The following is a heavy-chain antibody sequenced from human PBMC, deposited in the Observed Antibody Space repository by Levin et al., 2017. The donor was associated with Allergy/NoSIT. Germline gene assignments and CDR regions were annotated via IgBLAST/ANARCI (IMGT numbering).Heavy chain of an antibody. V-gene: IGHV4-59*01. D-gene: IGHD6-6*01. CDR3: AREIGQLGWFDP. CDR2: IYFSGTT. J-gene: IGHJ5*02. Sequence: ETLSLTCTVSGGSISSYYWSWIRQPPGKGLEYIGFIYFSGTTNYSPSLKSRVTMSVDTSKNQFSLKLTSVTAADTAVYYCAREIGQLGWFDPWGQGTLVTVSS. CDR1: GGSISSYY.